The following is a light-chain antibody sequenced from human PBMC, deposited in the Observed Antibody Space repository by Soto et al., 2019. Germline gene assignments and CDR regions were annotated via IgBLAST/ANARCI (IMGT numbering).Light chain of an antibody. V-gene: IGLV2-14*01. Sequence: QSVLTQPASVSGSPGQSITISCTGTSSDVGTYNFVSWYQQHPGEAPKLMIYEVSYRPSGVSDRFSGSKSDNTASLSISGLQAEDEADYYCSSYTSSSTDVFGTGTKVTVL. CDR2: EVS. CDR1: SSDVGTYNF. CDR3: SSYTSSSTDV. J-gene: IGLJ1*01.